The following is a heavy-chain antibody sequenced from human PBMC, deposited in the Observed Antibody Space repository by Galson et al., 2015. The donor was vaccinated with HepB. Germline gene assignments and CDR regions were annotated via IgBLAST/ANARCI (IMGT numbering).Heavy chain of an antibody. Sequence: SLRLSCAASGFNFISYNINWVRQAPGQGLEWVSQISSSGSYKLYAASVKGRFTVSRDNAKNALYLQMNSLRAEDTAVYYCAREIVAGTVPRRLNTWFDLWGQGTVVTVSS. CDR1: GFNFISYN. V-gene: IGHV3-21*06. D-gene: IGHD6-19*01. CDR2: ISSSGSYK. J-gene: IGHJ5*02. CDR3: AREIVAGTVPRRLNTWFDL.